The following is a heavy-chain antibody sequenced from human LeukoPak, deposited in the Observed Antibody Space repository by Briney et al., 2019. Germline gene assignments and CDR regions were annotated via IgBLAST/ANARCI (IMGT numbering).Heavy chain of an antibody. CDR1: GFSLSTSGMC. CDR2: IDWDDDK. J-gene: IGHJ4*02. CDR3: ARIRDDILTGYSGLYYFDY. Sequence: ESGPTLVNPTQTLTLTCTFSGFSLSTSGMCVSWIRQPPGKALEWLARIDWDDDKYYSTSLKTRLTISKDTSKNQVVLTMTNMDPVDTATYYCARIRDDILTGYSGLYYFDYWGQGTLVTVSS. V-gene: IGHV2-70*11. D-gene: IGHD3-9*01.